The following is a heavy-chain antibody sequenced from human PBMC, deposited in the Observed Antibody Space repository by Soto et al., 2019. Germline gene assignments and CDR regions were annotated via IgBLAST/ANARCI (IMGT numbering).Heavy chain of an antibody. CDR1: GGSFSGYY. CDR2: INHSGST. CDR3: ARVKGGKPLHYYYYYGMDV. V-gene: IGHV4-34*01. J-gene: IGHJ6*02. D-gene: IGHD2-15*01. Sequence: PSETLSLTCAVYGGSFSGYYWSWIRQPPGKGLEWIGEINHSGSTNYNPSLKSRVTISVDTSKNQFSLKLSSVTAADTAVYYCARVKGGKPLHYYYYYGMDVWGQGTTVTVSS.